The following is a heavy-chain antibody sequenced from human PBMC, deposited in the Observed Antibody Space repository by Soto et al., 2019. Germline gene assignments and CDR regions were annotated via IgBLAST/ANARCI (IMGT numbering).Heavy chain of an antibody. CDR3: EKNDYYESATSHLSY. J-gene: IGHJ1*01. CDR1: VYSFTNYW. Sequence: ESLKISCKGSVYSFTNYWISWVRQMPGKGLEWMGKIDPSDSYTNYNPSFQGHVTISAEKSISTAHLQWSSLEASDTAMYYCEKNDYYESATSHLSYGGQGRLGTVSS. D-gene: IGHD3-16*01. V-gene: IGHV5-10-1*01. CDR2: IDPSDSYT.